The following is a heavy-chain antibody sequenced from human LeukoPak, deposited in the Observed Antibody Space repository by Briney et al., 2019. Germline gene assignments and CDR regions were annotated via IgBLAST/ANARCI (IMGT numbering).Heavy chain of an antibody. V-gene: IGHV3-7*01. D-gene: IGHD6-6*01. Sequence: GGSLILSCAASGFTFSSYWMSWVRQAPGKGLEWVANIKQDGSEKYYVDSVKGRFTISRDNAKNSLYLQMNSLRAEDTAVYYCARTREYSSSSYNWFDPWGQGTLVTVSS. CDR3: ARTREYSSSSYNWFDP. CDR2: IKQDGSEK. J-gene: IGHJ5*02. CDR1: GFTFSSYW.